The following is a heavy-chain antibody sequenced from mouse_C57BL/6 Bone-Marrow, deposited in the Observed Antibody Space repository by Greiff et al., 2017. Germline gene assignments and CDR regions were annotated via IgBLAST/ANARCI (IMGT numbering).Heavy chain of an antibody. Sequence: QVQLQQPGAELVMPGASVKLSCKASGYTFTSYWMHWVKQRPGQGLEWIGEIDPSDSYPNYNQKFKGKSTLTVDKSSSTAYMQLSSLTSEDSAVYYCARGGGHRFAYWGQGTLVTVSA. CDR2: IDPSDSYP. J-gene: IGHJ3*01. CDR1: GYTFTSYW. V-gene: IGHV1-69*01. CDR3: ARGGGHRFAY.